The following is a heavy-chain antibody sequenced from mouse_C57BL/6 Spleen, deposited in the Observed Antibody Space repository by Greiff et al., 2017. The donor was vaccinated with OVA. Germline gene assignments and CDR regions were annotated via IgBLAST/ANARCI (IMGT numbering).Heavy chain of an antibody. J-gene: IGHJ2*01. CDR3: AGQLGWNYFDY. Sequence: EVQLVESGGDLVKPGGSLKLSCAASGFTFSSYGMPWVRQTPDKRLEWVATISSGGSYTYYPDSVKGRCTISRDNANNTLYLQMSSLKSGDTAMYYCAGQLGWNYFDYWGQGTTLTVSS. CDR1: GFTFSSYG. D-gene: IGHD4-1*01. V-gene: IGHV5-6*01. CDR2: ISSGGSYT.